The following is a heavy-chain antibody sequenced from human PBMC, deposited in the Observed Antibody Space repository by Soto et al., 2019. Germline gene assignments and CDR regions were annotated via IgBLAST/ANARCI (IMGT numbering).Heavy chain of an antibody. CDR3: ARDSNWNTLDY. J-gene: IGHJ4*02. D-gene: IGHD1-20*01. V-gene: IGHV1-2*02. Sequence: ASVKVSCKSSGYSFISYYIFWVRQAPGQGLEWMGWINPNSGDTNVAQKFQGRVTMTRDTSINTAYMELSRLRSDDTALYYCARDSNWNTLDYWGQGTLVTVSS. CDR2: INPNSGDT. CDR1: GYSFISYY.